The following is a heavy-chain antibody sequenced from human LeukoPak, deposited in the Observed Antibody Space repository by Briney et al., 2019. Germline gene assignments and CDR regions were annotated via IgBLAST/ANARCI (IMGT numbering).Heavy chain of an antibody. CDR2: ISGSGGTT. D-gene: IGHD3-22*01. J-gene: IGHJ4*02. CDR1: GITLSNYG. V-gene: IGHV3-23*01. Sequence: GGSLRLSCAVSGITLSNYGMSWVRQAPGKGLEWVAGISGSGGTTSYADSVKGRFTISRDNPQNPLYLQMNSLRAEDTAVYFCAKRGVVIRVILVGFHKEAYYFDSWGQGALVTVSS. CDR3: AKRGVVIRVILVGFHKEAYYFDS.